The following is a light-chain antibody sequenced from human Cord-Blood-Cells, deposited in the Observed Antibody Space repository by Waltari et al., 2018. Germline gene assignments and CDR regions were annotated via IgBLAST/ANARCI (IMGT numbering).Light chain of an antibody. V-gene: IGKV1-8*01. CDR2: AAS. J-gene: IGKJ4*01. CDR1: QGISSN. Sequence: AIRLTQSPSSLPASTGDRATIPCRASQGISSNLAGYPQNPGKAPKLLTYAASTLQSGVPSRFSGRASGTDFTLTISCLQSEDFATYYCRQYYSYPQLTFGGGTKVEIK. CDR3: RQYYSYPQLT.